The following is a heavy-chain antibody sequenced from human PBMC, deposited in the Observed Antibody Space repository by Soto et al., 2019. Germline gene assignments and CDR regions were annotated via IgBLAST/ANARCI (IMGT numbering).Heavy chain of an antibody. CDR3: ARHPRYSFGTT. D-gene: IGHD5-18*01. CDR2: INAGNGNT. V-gene: IGHV1-3*01. CDR1: GYTFTSYA. Sequence: ASVKVSCKASGYTFTSYAMLCVRQAPGQRLEWMGWINAGNGNTKYSQKFQGRVTITRDTSASTAYMELSSLRSEDTAVYYCARHPRYSFGTTWGQGTLVTVSS. J-gene: IGHJ5*02.